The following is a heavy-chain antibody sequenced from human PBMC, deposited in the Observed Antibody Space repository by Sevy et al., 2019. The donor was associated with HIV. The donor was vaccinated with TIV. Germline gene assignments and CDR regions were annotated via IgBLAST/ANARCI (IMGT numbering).Heavy chain of an antibody. D-gene: IGHD2-2*01. J-gene: IGHJ4*02. V-gene: IGHV3-7*01. CDR2: INPDGSGK. Sequence: GGSLRLSCVASGFTFNTYWMTWVRQAPGKGLEWVANINPDGSGKDYVDSLKGGFTVSRDNAETSLYLNMTSLRVEDTAVYFCARLLWDVVVVPGTTPGQYFDYWGQGTLVTVSS. CDR3: ARLLWDVVVVPGTTPGQYFDY. CDR1: GFTFNTYW.